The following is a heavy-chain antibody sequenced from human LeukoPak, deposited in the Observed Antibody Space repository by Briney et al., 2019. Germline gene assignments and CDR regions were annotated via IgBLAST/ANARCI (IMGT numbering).Heavy chain of an antibody. J-gene: IGHJ4*02. V-gene: IGHV4-39*07. Sequence: SETLSLTCTVSGGSISSSSYYWGWIRQPPGKGLEWIGSIYYSGSTYYNPSLKSRVTISVDTSKNQFSLKLSSVTAADTAVYYCARVLKSNYDYWGQGTLVTVSS. CDR3: ARVLKSNYDY. D-gene: IGHD4-11*01. CDR1: GGSISSSSYY. CDR2: IYYSGST.